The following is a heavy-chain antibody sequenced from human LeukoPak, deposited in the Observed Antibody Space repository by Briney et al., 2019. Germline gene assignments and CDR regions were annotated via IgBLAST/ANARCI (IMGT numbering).Heavy chain of an antibody. CDR2: IYYSGST. CDR1: GGSISSYY. Sequence: KASETLSLTCTVSGGSISSYYWSWIRQPPGKGLEWIGYIYYSGSTNYNPSLRSRVTISVDTSKNQFSLKLSSVTAADTAVYYCARVRSYDSSAHYPNWFDPWGQGTLVTVSS. V-gene: IGHV4-59*01. CDR3: ARVRSYDSSAHYPNWFDP. J-gene: IGHJ5*02. D-gene: IGHD3-22*01.